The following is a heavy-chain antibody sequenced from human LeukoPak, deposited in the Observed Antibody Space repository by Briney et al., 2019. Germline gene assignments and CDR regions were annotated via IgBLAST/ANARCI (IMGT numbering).Heavy chain of an antibody. CDR2: FYAGGSI. V-gene: IGHV4-38-2*02. Sequence: SETLSLTCVVSGYAISSGHYRGWIRQSPGKGLEWIGSFYAGGSIYYNPSLKSRVTIVEDTSRNQFSLKMTSVTAADTAVYYCTREVVEVPTAVIDYWGQGALVTVSS. CDR3: TREVVEVPTAVIDY. D-gene: IGHD1-26*01. CDR1: GYAISSGHY. J-gene: IGHJ4*02.